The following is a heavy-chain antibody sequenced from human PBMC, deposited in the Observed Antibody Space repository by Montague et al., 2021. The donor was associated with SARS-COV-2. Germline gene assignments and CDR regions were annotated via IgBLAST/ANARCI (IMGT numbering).Heavy chain of an antibody. CDR1: GGSISSYY. D-gene: IGHD3-22*01. CDR3: ARGGYYDYAFDI. Sequence: SETLSLTCTVSGGSISSYYWSWIRRPPGKGLEWIGYIYYSGSINYNPSLKSRVTISVDTSKNQFSLKLSSVTAADTAVYYCARGGYYDYAFDIWGQGTMVTVSA. J-gene: IGHJ3*02. CDR2: IYYSGSI. V-gene: IGHV4-59*01.